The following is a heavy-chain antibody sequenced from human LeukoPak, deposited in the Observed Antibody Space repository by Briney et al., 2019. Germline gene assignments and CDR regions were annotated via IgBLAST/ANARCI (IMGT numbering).Heavy chain of an antibody. V-gene: IGHV3-23*01. CDR1: GFTFSSYA. J-gene: IGHJ4*02. CDR2: ISGSGGST. CDR3: AKELWYSSSRHDYFDY. Sequence: PGGSLRLSCAASGFTFSSYAMSWVRQAPGKGLEWVSAISGSGGSTYYADSVKGRFTISRDNSKNTLYLQMNSLRAEDTAVYYCAKELWYSSSRHDYFDYWGQGTLVTVSS. D-gene: IGHD6-13*01.